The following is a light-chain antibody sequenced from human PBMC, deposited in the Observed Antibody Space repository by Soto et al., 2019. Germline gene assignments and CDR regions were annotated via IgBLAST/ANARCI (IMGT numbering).Light chain of an antibody. CDR2: DAS. V-gene: IGKV1-5*01. CDR3: LQYYSYWT. CDR1: QTISNW. Sequence: DIQMTQSPSTLSASVGDRVTITCRASQTISNWLAWYQQKPGKAPKLLIYDASSLEGGVPSRFSGSGSGTEFTLILSSLQPADFATYYCLQYYSYWTFGQGTKVEIK. J-gene: IGKJ1*01.